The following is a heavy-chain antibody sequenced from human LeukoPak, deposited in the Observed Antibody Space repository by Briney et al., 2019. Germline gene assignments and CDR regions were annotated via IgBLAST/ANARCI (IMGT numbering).Heavy chain of an antibody. Sequence: SVKVSCKASGYTFTSYGISWVRQAPGQGLEWMGWINPYNGNTNYAQKLQGRVTMTTDTSTSTAYMELRSLRSDDTAVYYCARDLIYSSSSVWDDTFDIWGQGTLVTVSS. CDR1: GYTFTSYG. J-gene: IGHJ4*02. V-gene: IGHV1-18*01. D-gene: IGHD6-6*01. CDR3: ARDLIYSSSSVWDDTFDI. CDR2: INPYNGNT.